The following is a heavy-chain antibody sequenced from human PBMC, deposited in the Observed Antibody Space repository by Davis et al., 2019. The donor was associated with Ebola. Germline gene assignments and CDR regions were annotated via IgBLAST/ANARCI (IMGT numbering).Heavy chain of an antibody. D-gene: IGHD2-2*01. CDR2: TTLSGAST. CDR3: AKSEVVPAALYYYYGMDV. CDR1: GFTFDFYA. Sequence: GESLKISCAASGFTFDFYALSWVRQAPGKGLEWVSGTTLSGASTYYADSVKGRFTISRDNSKNTLYLQMNSLRAEDTAVYYCAKSEVVPAALYYYYGMDVWGKGTTVTVSS. J-gene: IGHJ6*04. V-gene: IGHV3-23*01.